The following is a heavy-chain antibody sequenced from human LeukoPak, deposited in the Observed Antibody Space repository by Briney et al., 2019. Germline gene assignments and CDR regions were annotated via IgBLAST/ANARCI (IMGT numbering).Heavy chain of an antibody. D-gene: IGHD2-2*01. CDR3: AKDRGYCSSTSCRKPIDY. Sequence: PGGSLRLSCAASGFTVSSNYMSWVRQAPGKGLEWVSVIYSGGSTYYADSVKGRFTISRDNSKNTLYLQMNSLRAEDTAVYYCAKDRGYCSSTSCRKPIDYWGQGTLVTVSS. CDR2: IYSGGST. CDR1: GFTVSSNY. J-gene: IGHJ4*02. V-gene: IGHV3-66*02.